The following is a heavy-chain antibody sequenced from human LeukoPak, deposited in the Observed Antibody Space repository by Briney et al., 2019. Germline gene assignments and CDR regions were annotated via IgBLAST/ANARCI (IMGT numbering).Heavy chain of an antibody. CDR2: INAGNGNT. J-gene: IGHJ3*02. Sequence: ASVKVSCKASGYTFISYAMHWVRQAPGQRLEWMGWINAGNGNTKYSQKFQGRVTITRDTSASTAYMELSSLRSEDTAVYYCARFERERAFDIWGQETMVTVSS. D-gene: IGHD1-1*01. CDR1: GYTFISYA. V-gene: IGHV1-3*01. CDR3: ARFERERAFDI.